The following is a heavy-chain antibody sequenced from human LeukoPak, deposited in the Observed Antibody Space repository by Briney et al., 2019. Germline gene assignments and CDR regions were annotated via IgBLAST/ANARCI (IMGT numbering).Heavy chain of an antibody. CDR1: GFTFSSYS. D-gene: IGHD6-13*01. V-gene: IGHV3-21*01. J-gene: IGHJ5*02. Sequence: GGSLRLSCAASGFTFSSYSMNWVRQAPGKGLEWVSSISSSSSYIYYADSVKGRFTISRDNAKNSLYPQMNSLRAEDTAVYYCARDATIAAAGTGGEYNWFDPWGQGTLVTVSS. CDR3: ARDATIAAAGTGGEYNWFDP. CDR2: ISSSSSYI.